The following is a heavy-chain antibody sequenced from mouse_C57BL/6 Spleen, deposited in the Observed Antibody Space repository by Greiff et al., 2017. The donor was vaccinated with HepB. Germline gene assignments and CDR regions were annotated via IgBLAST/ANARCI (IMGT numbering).Heavy chain of an antibody. J-gene: IGHJ2*01. CDR3: TRRGYFYYGSSYNFDY. D-gene: IGHD1-1*01. CDR2: IDPETGGT. CDR1: GYTFTDYE. V-gene: IGHV1-15*01. Sequence: VQLQQSGAELVRPGASVTLSCKASGYTFTDYEMHWVKQTPVHGLEWIGAIDPETGGTAYNQKFKGKAILTADKSSSTAYMELRSLTSEDSAVYYCTRRGYFYYGSSYNFDYWGQGTTLTVSS.